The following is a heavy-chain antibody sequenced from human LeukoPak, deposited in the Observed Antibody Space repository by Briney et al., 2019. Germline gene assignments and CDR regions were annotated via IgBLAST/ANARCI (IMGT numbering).Heavy chain of an antibody. CDR3: ARDRDWYYYDSSGYIGAFDI. Sequence: GGSLRLSCEVSGFTFSTYGMSWVRQAPGKGLEWVSAITGSGGRTYYADSVKGRFTISRDNSKNTLYLQMNSLRAEDTAVYYCARDRDWYYYDSSGYIGAFDIWGQGTMVTVSS. D-gene: IGHD3-22*01. CDR1: GFTFSTYG. J-gene: IGHJ3*02. V-gene: IGHV3-23*01. CDR2: ITGSGGRT.